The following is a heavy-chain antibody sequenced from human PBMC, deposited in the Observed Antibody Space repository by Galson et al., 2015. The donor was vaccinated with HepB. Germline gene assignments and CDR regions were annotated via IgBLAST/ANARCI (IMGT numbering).Heavy chain of an antibody. CDR1: GFTFSSYW. Sequence: SLRLSCAASGFTFSSYWMSWVRQAPGKGLEWVANIKQDGSEKYYVDSVKGRFTISRDNAKNSLYLQMNSLRAEDTAVYYCASHYYDSSARSPRAGNFDLWGRGTLVTVSS. J-gene: IGHJ2*01. V-gene: IGHV3-7*03. CDR2: IKQDGSEK. D-gene: IGHD3-22*01. CDR3: ASHYYDSSARSPRAGNFDL.